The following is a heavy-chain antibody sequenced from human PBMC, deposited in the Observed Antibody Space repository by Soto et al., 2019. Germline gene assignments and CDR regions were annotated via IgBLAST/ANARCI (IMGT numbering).Heavy chain of an antibody. J-gene: IGHJ3*02. CDR2: INPSGGST. CDR3: ARGGVTMIVVVIKDPDAFDI. CDR1: GYTFTSYY. D-gene: IGHD3-22*01. Sequence: ASVKVSCKASGYTFTSYYMHWVRQAPGQGLEWMGIINPSGGSTSHAQKFQGRVTMTRDTSTSTVYMELSSLRSEDTAVYYCARGGVTMIVVVIKDPDAFDIWGQGTMVTVS. V-gene: IGHV1-46*01.